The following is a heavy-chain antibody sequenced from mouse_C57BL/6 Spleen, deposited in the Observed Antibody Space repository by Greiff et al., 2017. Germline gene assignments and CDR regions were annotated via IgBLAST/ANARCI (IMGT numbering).Heavy chain of an antibody. CDR3: ARDYYEYDGNYFDY. V-gene: IGHV1-64*01. CDR2: IHPNSGST. CDR1: GYTFTSYW. D-gene: IGHD2-4*01. J-gene: IGHJ2*01. Sequence: QVQLKQPGAELVKPGASVKLSCKASGYTFTSYWMHWVKQRPGQGLEWIGMIHPNSGSTNYNEKFKSKATLTVDKSSSTAYMQLSSLTSEDSAVYYCARDYYEYDGNYFDYWGQGTTLTVSA.